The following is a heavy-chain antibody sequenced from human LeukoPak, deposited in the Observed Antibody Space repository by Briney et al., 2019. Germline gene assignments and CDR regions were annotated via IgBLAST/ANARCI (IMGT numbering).Heavy chain of an antibody. CDR1: GLTFSTYA. CDR3: ARDRNCGGDCYADY. D-gene: IGHD2-21*02. Sequence: GGSLRLSCTASGLTFSTYALSWVRQTPGRGLEWLSVISATGSTTYYADSVRGRFTISRDNSKNTLYLQMNSLRDEDTAVYYCARDRNCGGDCYADYWGQGTLVTVSS. J-gene: IGHJ4*02. V-gene: IGHV3-23*01. CDR2: ISATGSTT.